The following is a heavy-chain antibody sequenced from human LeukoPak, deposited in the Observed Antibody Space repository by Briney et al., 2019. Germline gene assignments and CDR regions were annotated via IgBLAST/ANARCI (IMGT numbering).Heavy chain of an antibody. CDR2: IYYSGST. CDR3: ARAAKQWLAFDY. D-gene: IGHD6-19*01. CDR1: GGSISSYY. J-gene: IGHJ4*02. Sequence: SETLSLTCTVSGGSISSYYWSWIRQPPGKGLEWFGYIYYSGSTNYNPSLKSRVTISVDTSKNQFSLKLSSVTAADTAVYYCARAAKQWLAFDYWGQGTLVTVSS. V-gene: IGHV4-59*01.